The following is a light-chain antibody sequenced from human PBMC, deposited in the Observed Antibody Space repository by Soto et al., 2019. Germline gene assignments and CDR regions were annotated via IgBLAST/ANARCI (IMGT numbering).Light chain of an antibody. CDR1: RLVSIGY. J-gene: IGKJ5*01. CDR2: GAS. CDR3: QQYGSSPPIT. V-gene: IGKV3-20*01. Sequence: PSPGTLSLSSGGKGNHPCTASRLVSIGYLAWYQHKPGQAPRLLIYGASSMDTGVPARFRGSGSGTDFALTISSLEPEDFAVYYCQQYGSSPPITFGQGTRLEIK.